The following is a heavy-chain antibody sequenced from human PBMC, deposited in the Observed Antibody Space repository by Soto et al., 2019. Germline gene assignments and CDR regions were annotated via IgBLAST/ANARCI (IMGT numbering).Heavy chain of an antibody. CDR2: IIPIFGTA. CDR1: GGTFSSYA. D-gene: IGHD6-13*01. V-gene: IGHV1-69*13. CDR3: ARARTTIAAAGTIFQH. J-gene: IGHJ1*01. Sequence: ASVNVSCKASGGTFSSYAISWVRQAPGQGLEWMGGIIPIFGTANYAQKFQGRVTITADESTSTAYMELSSLRSEDTAVYYCARARTTIAAAGTIFQHWGQGTLVTVSS.